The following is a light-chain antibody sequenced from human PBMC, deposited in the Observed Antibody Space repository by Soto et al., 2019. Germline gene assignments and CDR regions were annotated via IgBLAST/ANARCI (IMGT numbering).Light chain of an antibody. Sequence: QSALTQPPSVSGSPGQSVTISCTGTSTDFVSYNRVSWYQQPPGTAPKLLIYVVSGRPSGVPDRFSGSKSGNAASLTISGLQAEDEADYYCSSFTTSHTYIFGTGTKVTVL. J-gene: IGLJ1*01. CDR2: VVS. V-gene: IGLV2-18*02. CDR3: SSFTTSHTYI. CDR1: STDFVSYNR.